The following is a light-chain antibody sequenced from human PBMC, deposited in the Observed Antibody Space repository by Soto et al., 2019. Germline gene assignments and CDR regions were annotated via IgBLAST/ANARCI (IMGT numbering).Light chain of an antibody. CDR3: QQYGSSPQT. J-gene: IGKJ1*01. CDR2: GAS. V-gene: IGKV3-20*01. CDR1: QSVSSSY. Sequence: EIVLTQSPGTLSLSPGEGATLSCRASQSVSSSYLAWYQQKPGQSPRLLIYGASTRANGIPDRFSGSGSGTDFTLTISRLETEDFAVYYCQQYGSSPQTF.